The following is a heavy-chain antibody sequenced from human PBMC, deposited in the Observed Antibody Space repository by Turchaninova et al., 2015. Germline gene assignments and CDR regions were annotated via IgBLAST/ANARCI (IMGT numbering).Heavy chain of an antibody. CDR1: CGSLRGYS. V-gene: IGHV4-34*01. CDR3: ARVHHCSGGSCHAYYYYYYMDV. J-gene: IGHJ6*03. CDR2: INHSGST. D-gene: IGHD2-15*01. Sequence: QVQLQQWGAGLLKPSETLSLTCTVNCGSLRGYSWSWIRQPPGKGLEWSGEINHSGSTNYNPSLKSRVTISVDTSKNQCSLKLSSVTAADTAVYYCARVHHCSGGSCHAYYYYYYMDVWGKGTTVTVSS.